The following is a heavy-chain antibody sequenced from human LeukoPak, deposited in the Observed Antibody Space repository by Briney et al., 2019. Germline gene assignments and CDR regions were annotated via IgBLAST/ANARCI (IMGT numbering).Heavy chain of an antibody. J-gene: IGHJ6*02. Sequence: PSETLSLTCAVYGGSFSGYYWSWIRQPPGKGLEWIGEINHSGSTNYNPSLKSRVTISVDTSKNQFSLKLSSVTAADTAVYYCARGRWFWGSGSYFYYYGMDVWGQGTTVTVSS. CDR2: INHSGST. CDR1: GGSFSGYY. V-gene: IGHV4-34*01. D-gene: IGHD3-10*01. CDR3: ARGRWFWGSGSYFYYYGMDV.